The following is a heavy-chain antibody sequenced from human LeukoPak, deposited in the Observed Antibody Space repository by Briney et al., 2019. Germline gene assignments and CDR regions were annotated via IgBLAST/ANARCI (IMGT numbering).Heavy chain of an antibody. CDR3: AKDRGPHITMIVVEN. V-gene: IGHV3-9*01. D-gene: IGHD3-22*01. J-gene: IGHJ4*02. CDR1: GFTFDDHA. CDR2: ISWNSGSI. Sequence: GGSLRLSCAASGFTFDDHAMHWVRQAPGKGLEWVSGISWNSGSIGYADSVKGRFTISRDNAKNSLYLQMNSLRAEDTALYYCAKDRGPHITMIVVENWGQGTLVTVSS.